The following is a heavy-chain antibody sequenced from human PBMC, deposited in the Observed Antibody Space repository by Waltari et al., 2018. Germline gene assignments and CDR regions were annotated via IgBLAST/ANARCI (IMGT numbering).Heavy chain of an antibody. V-gene: IGHV1-69*01. D-gene: IGHD1-26*01. CDR1: GGTLRSYV. Sequence: QVQLVQSGAEVKKPGSSVKVSCKASGGTLRSYVISWVRQAPGQGLEWMGGISPMYGTTNYAQKVQGRVTITADEATSTFYMELSSLRVEDTATYYCARVRKQWELLVTSSGYSAMDVWGQGTTVTVSS. CDR2: ISPMYGTT. J-gene: IGHJ6*02. CDR3: ARVRKQWELLVTSSGYSAMDV.